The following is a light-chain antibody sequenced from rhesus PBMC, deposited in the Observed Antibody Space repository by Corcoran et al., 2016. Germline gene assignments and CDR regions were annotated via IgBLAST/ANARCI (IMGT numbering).Light chain of an antibody. CDR3: QQSSNLWT. J-gene: IGKJ1*01. V-gene: IGKV3-24*04. Sequence: ETVVTQSPATLALSPGERATLSCRASQNIGADLAWYLQKPGQAPRLRICGASRRATGIPDRFSDSGSGTDFTLTISSLEPEDVGVYYCQQSSNLWTFGQGTKVEIK. CDR1: QNIGAD. CDR2: GAS.